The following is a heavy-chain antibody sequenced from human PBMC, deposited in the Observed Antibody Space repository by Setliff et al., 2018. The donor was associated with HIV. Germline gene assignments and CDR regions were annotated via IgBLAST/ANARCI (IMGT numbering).Heavy chain of an antibody. CDR3: VGDETTVTFDY. J-gene: IGHJ4*02. D-gene: IGHD4-17*01. Sequence: LTCTVSGDSINSGNYYWSWIRQHPGKGLEWIGRIYARGGTNYNPSLESRVTMSVDTSMNQFSLKLTSVTAADTAVYYCVGDETTVTFDYWGQGTLVTVSS. CDR1: GDSINSGNYY. V-gene: IGHV4-61*02. CDR2: IYARGGT.